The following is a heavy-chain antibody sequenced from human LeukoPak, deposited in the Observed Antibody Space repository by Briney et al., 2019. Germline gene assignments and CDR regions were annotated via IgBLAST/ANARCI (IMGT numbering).Heavy chain of an antibody. CDR1: GFSFSSNT. J-gene: IGHJ5*02. Sequence: GGSLRLSCAASGFSFSSNTMHWVRQAPGKGLEWVAVISYDGSNKYYAEFVKGRFTISRDNSKNTLYLQMNSLRAEDTAVYYCAGTSNWLDPGGQGTLVTVSS. CDR3: AGTSNWLDP. V-gene: IGHV3-30*03. D-gene: IGHD1-1*01. CDR2: ISYDGSNK.